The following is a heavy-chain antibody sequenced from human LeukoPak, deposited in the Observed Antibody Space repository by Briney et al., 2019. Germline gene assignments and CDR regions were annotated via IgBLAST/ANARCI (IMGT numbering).Heavy chain of an antibody. V-gene: IGHV4-34*01. Sequence: PSETLSLTCAVYGGSFSGYYWSWIRQPPGKGLEWIGEINHSGSTNYDPSLKSRVTISVDTSKNQFSLKLSSVTAADTAVYYCARGLSAIVYWGQGTLVTVSS. CDR3: ARGLSAIVY. J-gene: IGHJ4*02. CDR1: GGSFSGYY. D-gene: IGHD2-15*01. CDR2: INHSGST.